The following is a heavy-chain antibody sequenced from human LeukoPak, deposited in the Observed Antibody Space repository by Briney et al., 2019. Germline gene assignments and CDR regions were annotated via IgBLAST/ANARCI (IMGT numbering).Heavy chain of an antibody. V-gene: IGHV1-69*05. Sequence: SVKVSCKASGGTFSSYAISWVRQAPGQGLEWMGGIIPIFGTANYAQKFQGRVTITTDEYTSTAYMELSSLRTEDTAVYYCARVYYKYCSGGSCYSGYYYYMDVWGKGTTVTVSS. J-gene: IGHJ6*03. D-gene: IGHD2-15*01. CDR1: GGTFSSYA. CDR3: ARVYYKYCSGGSCYSGYYYYMDV. CDR2: IIPIFGTA.